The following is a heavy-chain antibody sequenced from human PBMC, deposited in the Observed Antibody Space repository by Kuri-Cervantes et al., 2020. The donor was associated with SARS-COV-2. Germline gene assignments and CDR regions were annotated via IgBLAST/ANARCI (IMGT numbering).Heavy chain of an antibody. CDR1: GFTFTSFA. Sequence: GGSLRLSCAASGFTFTSFAMHWVRQAPGKGLEWVSLISYDGSNKFYADSVKGRFTISRDNSKNMLFLQMDSLRVEDSAVYYCASPKNYLAVAGNLDYWGQGTLVTVSS. CDR2: ISYDGSNK. CDR3: ASPKNYLAVAGNLDY. V-gene: IGHV3-30*03. D-gene: IGHD6-19*01. J-gene: IGHJ4*02.